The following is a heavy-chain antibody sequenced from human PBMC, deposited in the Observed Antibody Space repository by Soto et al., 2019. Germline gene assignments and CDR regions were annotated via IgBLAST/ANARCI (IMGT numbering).Heavy chain of an antibody. CDR2: INPNSGGT. CDR1: GYTFTGYY. CDR3: ARGGGRRCSGGSCYRSDAFDI. D-gene: IGHD2-15*01. Sequence: ASVKVSCKASGYTFTGYYMHWVRQAPGQGLEWMGWINPNSGGTNYAQKFQGWVTMTRDTSISTAYMELSRLRSDDTAVYYCARGGGRRCSGGSCYRSDAFDIWGQGTMVTVSS. J-gene: IGHJ3*02. V-gene: IGHV1-2*04.